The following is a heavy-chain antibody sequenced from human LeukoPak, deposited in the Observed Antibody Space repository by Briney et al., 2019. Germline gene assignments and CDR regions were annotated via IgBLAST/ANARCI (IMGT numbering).Heavy chain of an antibody. CDR3: ARERWYYYDSSGYYSFADY. CDR1: GGSINGYF. D-gene: IGHD3-22*01. Sequence: SETVSLTCTVSGGSINGYFWSWIRQPPGKGLEWLGHVYFSGSTKYNPSLESRVAILIDTSKNQFSLKLSSVTAADTAVYYCARERWYYYDSSGYYSFADYWGQGTLVTVSS. V-gene: IGHV4-4*08. J-gene: IGHJ4*02. CDR2: VYFSGST.